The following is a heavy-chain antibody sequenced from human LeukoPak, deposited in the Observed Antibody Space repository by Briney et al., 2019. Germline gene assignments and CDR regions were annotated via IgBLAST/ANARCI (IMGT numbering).Heavy chain of an antibody. CDR2: ISYDGSNK. V-gene: IGHV3-30-3*01. J-gene: IGHJ5*02. CDR3: ARDPSKADP. Sequence: GRSLRLSCAASGFTFSSYAMHWVRQAPDKGLEWVADISYDGSNKYYADSVKGRFTISRDNSKNTLYLQMNSLRAEDTAVYYCARDPSKADPWGQGTLVTVSS. CDR1: GFTFSSYA.